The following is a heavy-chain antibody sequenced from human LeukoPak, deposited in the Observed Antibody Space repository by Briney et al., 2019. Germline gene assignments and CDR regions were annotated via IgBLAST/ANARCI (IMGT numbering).Heavy chain of an antibody. J-gene: IGHJ4*02. Sequence: GASVKVSCKASGYTFTGYYMHWVRQAPGQGLEWMGWINPNSGDTNYAQKFQGRVTMTRDTSTSTAYMELSRLRSDDTAVYYCARVGGMALIRRGIDYWGQGTLVTVSS. CDR3: ARVGGMALIRRGIDY. V-gene: IGHV1-2*02. CDR2: INPNSGDT. D-gene: IGHD5-24*01. CDR1: GYTFTGYY.